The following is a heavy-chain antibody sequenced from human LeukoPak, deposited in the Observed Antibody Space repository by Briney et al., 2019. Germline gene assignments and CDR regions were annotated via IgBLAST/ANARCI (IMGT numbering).Heavy chain of an antibody. D-gene: IGHD2-15*01. J-gene: IGHJ4*02. Sequence: LSGGSLRLSCAASGFTFDDYAMHWVRQAPGKGLEWVSGISWNSGSIGYADSVKGRFTISRDNAKNSLHLQMNSLRAEDTAVYYCATDSPYDYWGQGTLVTVSS. CDR3: ATDSPYDY. CDR1: GFTFDDYA. V-gene: IGHV3-9*01. CDR2: ISWNSGSI.